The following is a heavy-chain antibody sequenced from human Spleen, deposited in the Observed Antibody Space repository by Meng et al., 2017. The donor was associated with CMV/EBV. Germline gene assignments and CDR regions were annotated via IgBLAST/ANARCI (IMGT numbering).Heavy chain of an antibody. D-gene: IGHD3-3*01. CDR2: INSDGSST. V-gene: IGHV3-74*01. Sequence: GESLKISCAASGFTFSSYWMHWVRQAPGKGLVWVSRINSDGSSTSYADSVKGRFTISRDNAKNTLYLQMNSLRAEDTAVYYCAVNYDFWSGRWDWGQGTLVTVSS. J-gene: IGHJ4*02. CDR1: GFTFSSYW. CDR3: AVNYDFWSGRWD.